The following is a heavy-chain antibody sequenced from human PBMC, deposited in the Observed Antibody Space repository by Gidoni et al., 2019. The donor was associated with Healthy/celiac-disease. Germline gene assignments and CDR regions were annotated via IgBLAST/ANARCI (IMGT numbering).Heavy chain of an antibody. CDR1: GFPFYYYS. D-gene: IGHD3-9*01. V-gene: IGHV3-9*01. J-gene: IGHJ6*02. CDR3: AKGVTYYDIWTGPLNGMDV. CDR2: SSWKSGSI. Sequence: EVQLVESGGGLVQPVRSLRLSCAASGFPFYYYSLHWVRQASGKGLEWVSGSSWKSGSIGYADSVKGRCTISRDNAKNSLYLQMNSLRAEETALYYCAKGVTYYDIWTGPLNGMDVWGQGTTVTVSS.